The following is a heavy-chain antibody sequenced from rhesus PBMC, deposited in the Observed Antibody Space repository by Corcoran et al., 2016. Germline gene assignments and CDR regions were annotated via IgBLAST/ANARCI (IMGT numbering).Heavy chain of an antibody. CDR1: GYTFTSYG. V-gene: IGHV7-114*01. D-gene: IGHD4-23*01. Sequence: QVQLVQSGAEVKQPGASVKVSCKASGYTFTSYGMNWVRQAHGQRLEWMGVNKTAPGNPNYSQGFKERFAFSLDTSISTAYLQIGSLKAEDTAVYYWAITVTNYGLDSWGQGVVVTVSS. CDR2: NKTAPGNP. J-gene: IGHJ6*01. CDR3: AITVTNYGLDS.